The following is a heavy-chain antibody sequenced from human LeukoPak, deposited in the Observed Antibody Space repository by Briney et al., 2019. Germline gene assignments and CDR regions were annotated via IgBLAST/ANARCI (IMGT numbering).Heavy chain of an antibody. J-gene: IGHJ4*02. Sequence: SETLSLTCTVSGGSINSGGYYWSRIRQHPGKGLEWIGYIFYSGSTYYNPSLKSRIIISVDTSKNQFSLKLSSVTAADTAVYYCARGWRLGYCTSTSCHSYFDYWGQGTLVTVSS. D-gene: IGHD2-2*01. CDR2: IFYSGST. CDR1: GGSINSGGYY. CDR3: ARGWRLGYCTSTSCHSYFDY. V-gene: IGHV4-31*03.